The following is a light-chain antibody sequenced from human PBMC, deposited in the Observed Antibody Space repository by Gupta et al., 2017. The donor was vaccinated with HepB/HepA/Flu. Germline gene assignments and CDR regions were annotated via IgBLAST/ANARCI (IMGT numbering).Light chain of an antibody. CDR2: AAS. Sequence: DIQMTQSPSSLSASVGDRVTITCRASQTISIYLNWYQQKPGQAPKLLIYAASSLQSGVPSRFSGTGSGTDFTLTISRLQPEDFASYFCQQSDNTPPAFGQGTKVEIK. CDR1: QTISIY. J-gene: IGKJ1*01. V-gene: IGKV1-39*01. CDR3: QQSDNTPPA.